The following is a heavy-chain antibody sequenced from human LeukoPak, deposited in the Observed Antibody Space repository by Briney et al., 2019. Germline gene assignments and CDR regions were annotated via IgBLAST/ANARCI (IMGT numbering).Heavy chain of an antibody. CDR3: ARRSTEDY. CDR2: IKDDGSEK. J-gene: IGHJ4*02. CDR1: GFSFSNYW. Sequence: GGSLRLSCVASGFSFSNYWLSCVRQAPGKGLEWVATIKDDGSEKYSVQGRFTISRDNAKNSLYLQMNSLRVEDTAVYYCARRSTEDYWGQGTLVTVSS. V-gene: IGHV3-7*01. D-gene: IGHD2-2*01.